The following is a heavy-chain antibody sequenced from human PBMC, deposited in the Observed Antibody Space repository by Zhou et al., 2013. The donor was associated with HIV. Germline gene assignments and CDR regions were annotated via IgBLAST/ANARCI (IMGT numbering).Heavy chain of an antibody. CDR1: GGTFSTYG. J-gene: IGHJ4*02. CDR3: ASSDITAGAGIAY. V-gene: IGHV1-69*12. CDR2: IIPIFGTP. Sequence: VQLVQSGAEVKKPGSSVKVSCKASGGTFSTYGFSWVRQAPGQGLEWMGGIIPIFGTPYYEQKFQGRVTITADESTSTVYMDLSSLKYEDTAIYYCASSDITAGAGIAYWGQGTVVAVSS. D-gene: IGHD1-20*01.